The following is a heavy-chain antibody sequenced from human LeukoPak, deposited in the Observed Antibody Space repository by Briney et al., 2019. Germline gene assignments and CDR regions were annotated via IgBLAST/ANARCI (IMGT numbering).Heavy chain of an antibody. CDR1: GFTFSSYS. J-gene: IGHJ4*02. Sequence: GGSLRLSCAASGFTFSSYSMNWVRQAPGKGLEWVSYISSSSSTIYYADSVKGRFTISRDNAKNSLYLQMNSLRAEDTAVYYCARDLHYYDSSGYIWGQGTLVTVSS. CDR3: ARDLHYYDSSGYI. V-gene: IGHV3-48*01. D-gene: IGHD3-22*01. CDR2: ISSSSSTI.